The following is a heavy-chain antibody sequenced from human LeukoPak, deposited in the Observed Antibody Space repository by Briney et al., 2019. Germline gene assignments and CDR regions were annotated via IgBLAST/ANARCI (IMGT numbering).Heavy chain of an antibody. CDR1: GGSFSGYY. J-gene: IGHJ4*02. Sequence: SETLCLTCAVYGGSFSGYYWSWIRQPPGKGLEWIGEINHSGSTNYNPSLKSRVTISVDTSKNQFSLKLSSVTAADTAVYYCARGYCSSTSCYDYWGQGTLVTVSS. D-gene: IGHD2-2*01. V-gene: IGHV4-34*01. CDR2: INHSGST. CDR3: ARGYCSSTSCYDY.